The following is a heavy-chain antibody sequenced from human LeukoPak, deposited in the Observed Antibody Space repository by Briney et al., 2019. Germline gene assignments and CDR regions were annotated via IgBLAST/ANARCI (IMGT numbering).Heavy chain of an antibody. J-gene: IGHJ2*01. CDR1: GFTFYNYA. CDR2: FRDRGGYT. Sequence: PGGSLTLSCAASGFTFYNYAMIWVRQGQGKGLWWGSTFRDRGGYTDYADTVNGRFTISRDSSKTTLFLQMNTLRAEDTAVYYCARSPPTETAGYYLYFHLWGRGTLVTVSS. V-gene: IGHV3-23*01. D-gene: IGHD4-17*01. CDR3: ARSPPTETAGYYLYFHL.